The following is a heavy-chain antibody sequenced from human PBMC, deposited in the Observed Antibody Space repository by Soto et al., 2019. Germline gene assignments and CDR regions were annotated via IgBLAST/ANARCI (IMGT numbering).Heavy chain of an antibody. J-gene: IGHJ4*02. V-gene: IGHV1-18*01. CDR2: ISPYSGNT. CDR1: GYTFTNYD. Sequence: QIQLVQSGAEVKKPGASVKVSCKASGYTFTNYDIGWVRQAPGQGLEWMGWISPYSGNTKYAPNLQGRVTITTDTSTTTGYMELRSLRSDDTAFYYCVRFASSGWYTGGYWGQGTLVTVSS. CDR3: VRFASSGWYTGGY. D-gene: IGHD6-19*01.